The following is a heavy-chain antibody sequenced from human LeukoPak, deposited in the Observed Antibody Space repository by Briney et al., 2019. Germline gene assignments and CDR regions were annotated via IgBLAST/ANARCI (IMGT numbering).Heavy chain of an antibody. D-gene: IGHD3-22*01. J-gene: IGHJ5*02. V-gene: IGHV4-38-2*01. CDR1: GYSISSGYY. CDR3: ARHHYYDTNVYPKFDP. Sequence: SETLSLTCAVSGYSISSGYYWGWIRQPPGKGLEWIGSIYHSGSTYYNPSLKSRLTISIDTSKNQFSLKLSSVTAADTALYYCARHHYYDTNVYPKFDPWGQGTLVTVSS. CDR2: IYHSGST.